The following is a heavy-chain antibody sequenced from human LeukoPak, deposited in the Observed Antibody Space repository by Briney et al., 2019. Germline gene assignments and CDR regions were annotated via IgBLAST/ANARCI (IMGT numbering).Heavy chain of an antibody. CDR3: AKDVRTIIAVAGTFDD. CDR2: ISYDGNNK. D-gene: IGHD6-19*01. CDR1: GFTFSAHW. Sequence: GGSLRLSCAASGFTFSAHWMSWVRQAPGKGLEWVAVISYDGNNKYYADSVKGRFTISRDNSKNTLDLQMNSLRAEDTAVYYCAKDVRTIIAVAGTFDDWGQGTLVTVSS. V-gene: IGHV3-30*18. J-gene: IGHJ4*02.